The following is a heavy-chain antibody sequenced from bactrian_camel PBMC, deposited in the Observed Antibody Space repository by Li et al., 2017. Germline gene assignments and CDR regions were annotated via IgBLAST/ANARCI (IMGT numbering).Heavy chain of an antibody. V-gene: IGHV3S55*01. CDR1: GYNYGRYC. Sequence: HVQLVESGGGSVQAGGSLRLSCAASGYNYGRYCMAWFRQAPGKEHEAIATIDGYGTANYADSVKGRFTISRDNAKNTLYLQMNSLKVEDTAVYYCTRDILSLPAFGFGYWGQGTQVTVS. D-gene: IGHD2*01. CDR3: TRDILSLPAFGFGY. J-gene: IGHJ6*01. CDR2: IDGYGTA.